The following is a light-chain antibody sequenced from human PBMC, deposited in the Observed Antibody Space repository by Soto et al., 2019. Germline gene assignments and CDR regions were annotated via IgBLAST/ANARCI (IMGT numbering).Light chain of an antibody. J-gene: IGKJ1*01. CDR2: GAS. Sequence: IVLAQSPGPLALCPGEKATLSCRASQSVSSSYLAWYQQKPGQAPRLLIYGASSRATGIPDRFSGSGSGTDFTLTISRLEPEDFAVYYCQQYGSSPWTFGQGTKVDIK. CDR1: QSVSSSY. V-gene: IGKV3-20*01. CDR3: QQYGSSPWT.